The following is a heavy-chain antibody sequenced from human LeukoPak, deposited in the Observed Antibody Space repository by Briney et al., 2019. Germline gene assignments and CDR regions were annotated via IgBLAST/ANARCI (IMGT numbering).Heavy chain of an antibody. V-gene: IGHV1-69*05. CDR2: IIPIFGTA. CDR3: ARYIVPYPPDY. CDR1: GGTFSSYA. D-gene: IGHD2-8*01. J-gene: IGHJ4*02. Sequence: GASVKVSWKASGGTFSSYAISWVRQAPGQGLEWMGGIIPIFGTANYAQKFQGRVTITTDESTSTAYMELSSLRSEDTAVYYCARYIVPYPPDYWGQGTLVTVSS.